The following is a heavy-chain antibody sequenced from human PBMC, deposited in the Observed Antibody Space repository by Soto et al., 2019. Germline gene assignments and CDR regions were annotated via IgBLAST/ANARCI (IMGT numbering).Heavy chain of an antibody. CDR3: ARRYYDSTGFAVDA. V-gene: IGHV4-59*02. J-gene: IGHJ5*02. CDR2: MYFGGSF. CDR1: GASVSHGY. D-gene: IGHD3-22*01. Sequence: QMQLQASGPGLVKPSETLSLTCNVSGASVSHGYWSWIRQPPGKGLEWIGYMYFGGSFNYNPSLTGRATISAETSTNEFSMKLTSVTASDTAVYYCARRYYDSTGFAVDAWGQGTLVSVSS.